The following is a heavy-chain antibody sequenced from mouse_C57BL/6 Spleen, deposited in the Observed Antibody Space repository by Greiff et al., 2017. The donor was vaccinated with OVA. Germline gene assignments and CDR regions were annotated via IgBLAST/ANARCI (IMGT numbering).Heavy chain of an antibody. CDR2: ISSSGST. CDR3: ARAGLAYYSNFSHFDY. V-gene: IGHV3-4*01. CDR1: GYSITNGNHW. J-gene: IGHJ2*01. Sequence: EVKVEESGPALVKPSQTVSLTCTVTGYSITNGNHWWNWIRQVSGSKLEWIGYISSSGSTDSNPSLKSRISITRDTSKNQLFLQLNSVTTEDIATYYGARAGLAYYSNFSHFDYWGQGTTLTVSS. D-gene: IGHD2-5*01.